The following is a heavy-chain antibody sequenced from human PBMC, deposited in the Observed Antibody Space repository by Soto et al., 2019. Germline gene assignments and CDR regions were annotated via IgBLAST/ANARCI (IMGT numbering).Heavy chain of an antibody. CDR3: ARGGPVIIPAATNWFDP. J-gene: IGHJ5*02. V-gene: IGHV1-69*06. D-gene: IGHD2-2*01. Sequence: QVQLVQSGPEVKKPGSSVKVSCKGSGGFNSYSISWVRQAPGQGPEWMGGIIPIFATPTYAQKFRGRVTITADKSTSTAYMELSRLTSEDTAVYYCARGGPVIIPAATNWFDPWGQGTLVSVSS. CDR1: GGFNSYS. CDR2: IIPIFATP.